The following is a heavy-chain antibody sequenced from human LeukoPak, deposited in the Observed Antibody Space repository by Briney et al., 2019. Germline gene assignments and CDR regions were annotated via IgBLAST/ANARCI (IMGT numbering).Heavy chain of an antibody. CDR1: GGTFSSYA. CDR3: ARAMLIRRSVFDY. CDR2: IIPIFGTA. J-gene: IGHJ4*02. V-gene: IGHV1-69*05. Sequence: SVKVSCKASGGTFSSYAISWVRQAPGQGLEWMGRIIPIFGTANYAQKFQGRVTITTDESMSTAYMELSSLRSEDTAVYYCARAMLIRRSVFDYWGQGTLVTVSS. D-gene: IGHD2-21*01.